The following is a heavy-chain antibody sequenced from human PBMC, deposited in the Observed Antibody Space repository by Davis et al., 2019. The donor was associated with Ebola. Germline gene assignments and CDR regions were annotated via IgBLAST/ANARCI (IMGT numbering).Heavy chain of an antibody. CDR3: ARHPWDIVVVPAAEGSFDP. CDR2: IDPSDSYT. CDR1: GYSFTNYW. J-gene: IGHJ5*02. Sequence: GESLKISCKGSGYSFTNYWISWVRQMPGKGLEWMGRIDPSDSYTKYSPSFQGHVTISADKSISTAYLQWSSLKASDTAMYYCARHPWDIVVVPAAEGSFDPWGQGTLVTVSS. D-gene: IGHD2-2*01. V-gene: IGHV5-10-1*01.